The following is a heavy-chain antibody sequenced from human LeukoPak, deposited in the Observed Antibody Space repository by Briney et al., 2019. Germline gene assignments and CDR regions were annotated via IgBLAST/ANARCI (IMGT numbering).Heavy chain of an antibody. J-gene: IGHJ4*02. V-gene: IGHV3-23*01. D-gene: IGHD3-22*01. Sequence: GGSLRLSCAASGFTFSSYAMSWVRQAPGKGLEWASSVSGSGVSTYYIDSVKGRLTISRDNPMNTLYLQMSSLRAEDTAIYYCAKGSYYDSPYGFDYWGQGILVTVSS. CDR2: VSGSGVST. CDR1: GFTFSSYA. CDR3: AKGSYYDSPYGFDY.